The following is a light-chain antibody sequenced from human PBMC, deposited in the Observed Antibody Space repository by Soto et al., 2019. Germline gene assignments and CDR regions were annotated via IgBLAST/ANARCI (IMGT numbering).Light chain of an antibody. CDR2: DAS. CDR1: QSISSW. CDR3: QQYNSYWT. V-gene: IGKV1-5*01. Sequence: DIQMTQSPSTLSASVGDRVTITCRASQSISSWLAWYQQKPGKAPKLLIYDASSFESGVPSSFSGSGCGKEFALTISSLQPDNCATYYCQQYNSYWTFGQGTKVEIK. J-gene: IGKJ1*01.